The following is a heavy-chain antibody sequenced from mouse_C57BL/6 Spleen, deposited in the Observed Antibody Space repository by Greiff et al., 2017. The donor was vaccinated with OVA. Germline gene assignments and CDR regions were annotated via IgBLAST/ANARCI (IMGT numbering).Heavy chain of an antibody. Sequence: QVQLQQSGAELVMPGASVKLSCKASGYTFTSYWMHWVKQRPGQGLEWIGEIDPSDSYTNYNQKFKGKSTLTVDKSSSTAYMKLSSLTSEDSAVYYSASLRYTYAMDYWGQGTSVTVSS. CDR1: GYTFTSYW. CDR3: ASLRYTYAMDY. V-gene: IGHV1-69*01. D-gene: IGHD1-1*01. CDR2: IDPSDSYT. J-gene: IGHJ4*01.